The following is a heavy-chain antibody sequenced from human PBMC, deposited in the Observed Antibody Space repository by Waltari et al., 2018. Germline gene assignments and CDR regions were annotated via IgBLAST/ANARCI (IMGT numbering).Heavy chain of an antibody. CDR3: ARKTEFVSGINFAFDI. CDR2: IYSGGST. CDR1: GFTVSRNY. J-gene: IGHJ3*02. Sequence: EVQLVESGGGLIQPGGSLRLSCAASGFTVSRNYMRWVRQAPGKGLEWVSVIYSGGSTYYADSVKGRFTISRDNSKNTLYLQMNSLRAEDTAVYYCARKTEFVSGINFAFDIWGQGTMVTVSS. V-gene: IGHV3-53*01. D-gene: IGHD3-10*01.